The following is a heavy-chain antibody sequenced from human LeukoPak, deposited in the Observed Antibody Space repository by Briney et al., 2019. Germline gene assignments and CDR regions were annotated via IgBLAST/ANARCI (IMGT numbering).Heavy chain of an antibody. CDR1: GGTFSSYA. Sequence: EASVKVSCKASGGTFSSYAISWVRQAPGQGLEWMGGIIPIFGTANYAQKFQGRVTITTDESTSTAHMELSSLRSEDTAVYYCALLSDCIGYCSRPDYWGQGTLVTVSS. D-gene: IGHD2-2*01. J-gene: IGHJ4*02. CDR3: ALLSDCIGYCSRPDY. CDR2: IIPIFGTA. V-gene: IGHV1-69*05.